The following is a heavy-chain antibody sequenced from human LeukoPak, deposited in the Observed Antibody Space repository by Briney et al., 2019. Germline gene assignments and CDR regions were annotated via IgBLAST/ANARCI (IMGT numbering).Heavy chain of an antibody. V-gene: IGHV3-66*01. CDR3: AREMWDSYGYVDY. D-gene: IGHD5-18*01. Sequence: GGSLRLSCAASGFPFSDNYMTWVRQAPGKGLEWVSFIYNGGTTKYSDSVKGRFTISRDNSKNTLYLQMNSLRAEDTAVYYCAREMWDSYGYVDYWGQGTLVTVSS. CDR2: IYNGGTT. CDR1: GFPFSDNY. J-gene: IGHJ4*02.